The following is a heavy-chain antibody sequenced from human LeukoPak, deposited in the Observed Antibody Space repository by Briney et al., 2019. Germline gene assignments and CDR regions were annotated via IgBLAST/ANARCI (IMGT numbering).Heavy chain of an antibody. Sequence: SETLSLTCAVYGGSFSGYYWSWIRQPPGKGLEWIGEINHSGSTNYNPSLKSRVTISVDTSKNQFSLKLSSATAADTAVYYCARATYYYDSSGYYYDPYYFDYWGQGTLVTVSS. J-gene: IGHJ4*02. D-gene: IGHD3-22*01. CDR2: INHSGST. CDR3: ARATYYYDSSGYYYDPYYFDY. V-gene: IGHV4-34*01. CDR1: GGSFSGYY.